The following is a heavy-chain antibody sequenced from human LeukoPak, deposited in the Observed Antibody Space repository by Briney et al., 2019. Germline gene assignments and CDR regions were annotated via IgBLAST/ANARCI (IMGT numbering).Heavy chain of an antibody. CDR2: IKQDGSEK. V-gene: IGHV3-7*01. Sequence: VGSLRLSRAASGFTFSNYLMSWVRQAPGKGGEWVANIKQDGSEKYYVDSMKGRFGISRDNAKNSLFLQMNSLRAEDTAVYYCARMSSSGYFLWGQGTLVTVSS. CDR3: ARMSSSGYFL. D-gene: IGHD3-22*01. CDR1: GFTFSNYL. J-gene: IGHJ4*02.